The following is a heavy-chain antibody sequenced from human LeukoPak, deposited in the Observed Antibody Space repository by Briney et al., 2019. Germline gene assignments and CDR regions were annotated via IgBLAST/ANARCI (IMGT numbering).Heavy chain of an antibody. J-gene: IGHJ4*02. CDR1: GASFSAYS. Sequence: SETLSLTCAVYGASFSAYSWSWIRHTPGEGLEWIGEINHSGGTNYNPSLKGRVTISVDTSKNQFSLKIKSVAAADTAVYYCARDVTNDYNRYFDYWGQGTLVAVSS. V-gene: IGHV4-34*01. D-gene: IGHD5-24*01. CDR2: INHSGGT. CDR3: ARDVTNDYNRYFDY.